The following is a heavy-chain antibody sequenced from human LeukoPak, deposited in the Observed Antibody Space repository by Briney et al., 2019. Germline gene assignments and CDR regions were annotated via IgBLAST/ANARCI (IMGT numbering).Heavy chain of an antibody. J-gene: IGHJ4*02. CDR2: ISAYNGNT. CDR3: ARGYPDPPYYDILTGYSYYFDY. CDR1: GYTFTSYG. V-gene: IGHV1-18*01. Sequence: GASVKVPCKASGYTFTSYGISWVRQAPGQGLEWMGWISAYNGNTNYAQKLQGRVTMTTDTSTSTAYMELRSLRSDDTAVYYCARGYPDPPYYDILTGYSYYFDYWGQGTLVTVSS. D-gene: IGHD3-9*01.